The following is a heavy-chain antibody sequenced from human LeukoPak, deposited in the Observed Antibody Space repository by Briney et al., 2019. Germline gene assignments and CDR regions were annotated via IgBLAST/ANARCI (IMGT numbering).Heavy chain of an antibody. CDR2: ISSSSSYI. J-gene: IGHJ4*02. V-gene: IGHV3-21*01. CDR1: GFTFSSYS. CDR3: ARADGSGYYGDYGDY. D-gene: IGHD4-17*01. Sequence: GGSLRLSCAASGFTFSSYSMNWVRQAPGKGLEWVLSISSSSSYIYYADSVKGRFTISRDNAKNSLYLQMNSLRAEDTAVYYCARADGSGYYGDYGDYWGQGTRVTVSS.